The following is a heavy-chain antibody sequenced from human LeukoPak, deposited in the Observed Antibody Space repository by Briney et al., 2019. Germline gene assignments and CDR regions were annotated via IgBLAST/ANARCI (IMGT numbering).Heavy chain of an antibody. J-gene: IGHJ4*02. D-gene: IGHD4-11*01. CDR1: GFTFDDYA. CDR2: ISWNSGSI. V-gene: IGHV3-9*01. CDR3: AKATVTTWGLDY. Sequence: PGGSLRLSCAASGFTFDDYAMRWVRQAPGKGLEWVSGISWNSGSIGYADSVKGRFTISRDNAKNSLYLQMNSLRAEDTALYYCAKATVTTWGLDYWGQGTLVTVSS.